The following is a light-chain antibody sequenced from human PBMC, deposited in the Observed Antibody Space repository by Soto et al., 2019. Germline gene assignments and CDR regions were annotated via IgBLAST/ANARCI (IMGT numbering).Light chain of an antibody. CDR2: KAS. Sequence: DIQMPQSPSTLSASVGDRVIITCRASQSVNNWLAWYQQKPGKAPKVLIYKASILESGVPSRFSGSGSGTEFTLTINSLQPDDFATYNCQQYNSYSMGFTFGPGTRVDIK. J-gene: IGKJ3*01. CDR1: QSVNNW. V-gene: IGKV1-5*03. CDR3: QQYNSYSMGFT.